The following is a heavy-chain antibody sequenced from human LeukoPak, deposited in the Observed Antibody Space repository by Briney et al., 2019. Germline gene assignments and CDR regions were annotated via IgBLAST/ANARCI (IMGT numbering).Heavy chain of an antibody. D-gene: IGHD2-15*01. CDR3: ASPSICSGGSCPDSDYYMDV. J-gene: IGHJ6*03. Sequence: ASVKVSCKASGYTFTSYYMHWVRQAPGQGLEWMGIINPSGGSTSYAQKFQGRVTMTRDTSTSTAYMELSSLRSEDTAVYYCASPSICSGGSCPDSDYYMDVWGKGTTVTVSS. CDR2: INPSGGST. CDR1: GYTFTSYY. V-gene: IGHV1-46*01.